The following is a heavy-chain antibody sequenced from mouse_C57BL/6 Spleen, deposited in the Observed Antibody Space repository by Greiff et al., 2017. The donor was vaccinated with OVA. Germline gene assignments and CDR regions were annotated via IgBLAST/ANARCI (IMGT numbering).Heavy chain of an antibody. CDR2: ISYDGSN. D-gene: IGHD1-1*01. V-gene: IGHV3-6*01. Sequence: ESGPGLVKPSQSLSLTCSVTGYSITSGYYWNWIRQFPGNKLEWMGYISYDGSNNYNPSLKNRISITRDTSKNQFFLKLNSVTTEDTATYYCARAHYYGSSYYFDYWGQGTTLTVSS. CDR1: GYSITSGYY. J-gene: IGHJ2*01. CDR3: ARAHYYGSSYYFDY.